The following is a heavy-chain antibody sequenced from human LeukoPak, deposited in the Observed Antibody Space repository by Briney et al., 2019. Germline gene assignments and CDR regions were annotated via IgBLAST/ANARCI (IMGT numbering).Heavy chain of an antibody. J-gene: IGHJ6*02. CDR2: ISAYNSNT. Sequence: ASVKVSCKASGYTFTGYYMHWVRQAPGQGLEWMGWISAYNSNTNYAQKLQGRVTMTRNTSISTAYMELSSLRSEDTAVYYCARGWSATPYPRSDYYYYGMDVWGQGTTVTVSS. V-gene: IGHV1-8*02. CDR3: ARGWSATPYPRSDYYYYGMDV. CDR1: GYTFTGYY. D-gene: IGHD2-8*02.